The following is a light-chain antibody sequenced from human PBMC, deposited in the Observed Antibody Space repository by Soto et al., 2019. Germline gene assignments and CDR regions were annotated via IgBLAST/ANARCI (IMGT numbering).Light chain of an antibody. CDR2: AAS. V-gene: IGKV1-5*01. CDR1: QSISSW. CDR3: QQYNSYSRT. J-gene: IGKJ1*01. Sequence: DLQMTQSPSTLSASVGARVTITCRASQSISSWLAWYQQKPGKAPKLLIYAASSLQSGVPSRFSVIESGTEFTLNLRSLQPDDGATYDGQQYNSYSRTFGQGTKVDIK.